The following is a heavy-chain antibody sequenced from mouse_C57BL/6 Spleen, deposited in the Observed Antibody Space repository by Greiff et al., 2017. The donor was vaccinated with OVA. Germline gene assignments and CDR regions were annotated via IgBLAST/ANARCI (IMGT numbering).Heavy chain of an antibody. CDR2: IDPSDSYT. CDR3: ARGGDYDRAY. CDR1: GYTFTSYW. J-gene: IGHJ3*01. Sequence: VQLQQPGAELVMPGASVKLSCKASGYTFTSYWMHWVKQRPGQGLEWIGEIDPSDSYTNYNQKFKGKSTLTVDKSSSTAYMQLSSLTSEDSAVYYCARGGDYDRAYWGQGTLVTVSA. D-gene: IGHD2-4*01. V-gene: IGHV1-69*01.